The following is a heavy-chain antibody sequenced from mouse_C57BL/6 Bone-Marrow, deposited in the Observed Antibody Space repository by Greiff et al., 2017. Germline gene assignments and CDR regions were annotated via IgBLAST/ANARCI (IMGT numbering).Heavy chain of an antibody. Sequence: QVHVKQSGAELVRPGASVTLSCKASGYTFTDYEMHWVKQTPVHGLEWIGAIDPETGGTAYNQKFKGKAILTADKSSSTAYMELRSLTSEDSAVYYCTREGGSSLDYWGEGTTLSVSS. CDR2: IDPETGGT. CDR3: TREGGSSLDY. V-gene: IGHV1-15*01. J-gene: IGHJ2*01. D-gene: IGHD1-1*01. CDR1: GYTFTDYE.